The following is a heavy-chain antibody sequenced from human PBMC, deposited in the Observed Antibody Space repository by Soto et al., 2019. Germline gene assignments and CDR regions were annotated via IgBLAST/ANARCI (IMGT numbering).Heavy chain of an antibody. V-gene: IGHV1-18*01. CDR3: ARDYGDYGPGWFDP. J-gene: IGHJ5*02. CDR1: GYTFTSYG. CDR2: ISAYNGNT. D-gene: IGHD4-17*01. Sequence: GASVKVSCKASGYTFTSYGISWVRQAPGQGLEWMGWISAYNGNTNYAQKLQGRVTMTTDTSTSTAYMELRSLRSDDTAVYYCARDYGDYGPGWFDPWGQGTLVTVSS.